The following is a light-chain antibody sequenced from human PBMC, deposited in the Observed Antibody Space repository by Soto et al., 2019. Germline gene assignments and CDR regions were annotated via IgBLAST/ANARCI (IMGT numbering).Light chain of an antibody. CDR3: QKYNSAPWT. V-gene: IGKV1-27*01. CDR2: AAS. Sequence: IRMTQSPSSLSASTGDRVTITCRASQGISSYLAWYQQKPGKVPKLLIYAASTLQSGVPSRFSGSGSGTHFSLTINSLQPEDVATYYCQKYNSAPWTFGQGTKVDIK. J-gene: IGKJ1*01. CDR1: QGISSY.